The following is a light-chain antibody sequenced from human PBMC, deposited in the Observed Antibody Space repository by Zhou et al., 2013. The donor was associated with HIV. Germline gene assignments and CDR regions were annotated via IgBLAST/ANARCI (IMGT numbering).Light chain of an antibody. V-gene: IGKV1-NL1*01. CDR1: QGISRS. Sequence: IRITQSPSSLSASTGDRVTISCRASQGISRSLAWYQQRVGQAPMLLVYETSQLESGVPSRFSGGGSETVFTLTISSLQPEDFATYYCQQSHATPVTFAGGTKVEI. CDR2: ETS. CDR3: QQSHATPVT. J-gene: IGKJ4*01.